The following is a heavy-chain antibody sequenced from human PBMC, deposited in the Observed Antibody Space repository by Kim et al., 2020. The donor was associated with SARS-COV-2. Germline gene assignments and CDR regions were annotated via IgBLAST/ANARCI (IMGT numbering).Heavy chain of an antibody. Sequence: SETLSLTCAVSGGSFSDNYWSWIRQSPGMGLEWIGEVVHSGGTNYNPSLKSRVTISVDMSKNQFSLRLTSVTVADTAMYYCARVTEFSMVRGDTYYFDYWGQGILVTVSS. CDR3: ARVTEFSMVRGDTYYFDY. D-gene: IGHD3-10*01. CDR2: VVHSGGT. J-gene: IGHJ4*02. CDR1: GGSFSDNY. V-gene: IGHV4-34*12.